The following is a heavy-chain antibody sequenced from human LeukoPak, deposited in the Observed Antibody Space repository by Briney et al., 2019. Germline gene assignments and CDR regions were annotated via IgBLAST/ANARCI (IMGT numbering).Heavy chain of an antibody. J-gene: IGHJ2*01. CDR2: FDPEDGEA. D-gene: IGHD3-9*01. CDR1: GYTLTELS. CDR3: APLDILTGYWYFDL. V-gene: IGHV1-24*01. Sequence: ASVKVSCKVSGYTLTELSMHWVRQAPGKGLEWMGGFDPEDGEAIYAQKFQGRVTMTEDTSTDTAYMELSSLRSEDTAVYYCAPLDILTGYWYFDLWGRGTLVTVSS.